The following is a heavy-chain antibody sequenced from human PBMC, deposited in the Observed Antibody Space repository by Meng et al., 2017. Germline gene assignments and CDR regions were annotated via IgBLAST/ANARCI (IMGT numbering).Heavy chain of an antibody. Sequence: QVQLQESGPGLVKPSGTLSLTCAVYGGSFSGYYWSWIRQPPGKGLEWIGEINHSGSTNYNPSLKSRVTISVDTSKNQFSLKLSSVTAADTAVYYCARTEDNWFDPWGQGTLVTVSS. CDR3: ARTEDNWFDP. V-gene: IGHV4-34*01. CDR1: GGSFSGYY. D-gene: IGHD1-14*01. CDR2: INHSGST. J-gene: IGHJ5*02.